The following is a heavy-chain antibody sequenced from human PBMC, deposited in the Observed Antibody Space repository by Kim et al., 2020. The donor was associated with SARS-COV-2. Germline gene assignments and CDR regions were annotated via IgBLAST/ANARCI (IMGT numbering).Heavy chain of an antibody. D-gene: IGHD3-3*01. CDR3: ASRFLSGLEWLFDNYYYYGMDV. CDR2: INHSGST. J-gene: IGHJ6*02. V-gene: IGHV4-34*01. Sequence: SETLSLTCAVYGGSFSGYYWSWIRQPPGKGLEWIGEINHSGSTNYNPSLKSRVTISVDTSKNQFSLKPSSVTAADTAVYYCASRFLSGLEWLFDNYYYYGMDVWGQGTTVTVSS. CDR1: GGSFSGYY.